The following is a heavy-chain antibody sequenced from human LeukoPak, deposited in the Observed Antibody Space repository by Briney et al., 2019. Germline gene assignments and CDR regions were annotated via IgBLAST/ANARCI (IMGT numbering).Heavy chain of an antibody. D-gene: IGHD1-14*01. CDR3: VKDRRNPYRPEGPFDP. Sequence: GGSLRLSCAASGFTFEDYAMHWVRQAPGKGLEWVSGINWNSASTGYADSVKGRFTISRDNVMNSLYLQMSSLRPEDTALYYCVKDRRNPYRPEGPFDPWGQGTLVTVSS. J-gene: IGHJ5*02. V-gene: IGHV3-9*01. CDR1: GFTFEDYA. CDR2: INWNSAST.